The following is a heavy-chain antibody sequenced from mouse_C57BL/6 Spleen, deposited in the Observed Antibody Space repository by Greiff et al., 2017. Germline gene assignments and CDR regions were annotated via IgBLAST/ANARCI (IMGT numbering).Heavy chain of an antibody. V-gene: IGHV1-82*01. CDR3: ARSGYDGYHWYFDV. D-gene: IGHD2-3*01. CDR2: IYPGDGDT. J-gene: IGHJ1*03. Sequence: QVQLQQSGPELVKPGASVKISCKASGYAFSSSWMNWVKQRPGKGLEWIGRIYPGDGDTNYNGKFKGKATLTADKSSSTAYMQLSSLTSEDSAVYFCARSGYDGYHWYFDVWGTGTTVTVSS. CDR1: GYAFSSSW.